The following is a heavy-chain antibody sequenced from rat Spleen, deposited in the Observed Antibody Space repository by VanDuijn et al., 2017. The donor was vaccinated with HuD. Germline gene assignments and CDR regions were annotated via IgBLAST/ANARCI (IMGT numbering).Heavy chain of an antibody. J-gene: IGHJ2*01. CDR3: VREDKGVDY. Sequence: EVKLVESGGGLVQPGRSLKLSCAASGFNFNDYWMGWVRQAPGKGREWIGEINKDSRTIKYSPSWKEKFTISRDNAQNTLYLQMSKLGSKDTAIYYCVREDKGVDYWGQGVMVTVSS. V-gene: IGHV4-2*01. CDR1: GFNFNDYW. CDR2: INKDSRTI. D-gene: IGHD1-11*01.